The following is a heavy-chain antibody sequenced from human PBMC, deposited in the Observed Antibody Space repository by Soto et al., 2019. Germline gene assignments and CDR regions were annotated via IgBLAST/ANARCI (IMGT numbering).Heavy chain of an antibody. CDR2: ISGSGGST. V-gene: IGHV3-23*01. Sequence: DVQLLESGGGLVQPGGSLRLSCAASGFTFSSYAMSWVRQAPGKGLEWVSAISGSGGSTYYADSVKGRFTISRDNSKNTLYLQMNSLRAEDTAVYYCAKPPTYMVRGVIYYFDYWGQGTLVTVSS. CDR3: AKPPTYMVRGVIYYFDY. J-gene: IGHJ4*02. CDR1: GFTFSSYA. D-gene: IGHD3-10*01.